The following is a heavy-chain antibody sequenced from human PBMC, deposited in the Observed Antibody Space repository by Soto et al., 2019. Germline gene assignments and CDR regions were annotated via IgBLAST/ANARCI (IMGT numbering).Heavy chain of an antibody. D-gene: IGHD1-26*01. CDR1: GYTFTDYD. J-gene: IGHJ4*02. V-gene: IGHV1-8*01. CDR2: MNPNNGNP. Sequence: QVQLVQSGAEVKKPGASVKVSCKASGYTFTDYDINWFRQATGQGLEWMGWMNPNNGNPGYAQNFQGRVTMTRSTAISTACMGLSTLRAEDTAVCYCAKGPRNLGVDYWGQGTLVTVSS. CDR3: AKGPRNLGVDY.